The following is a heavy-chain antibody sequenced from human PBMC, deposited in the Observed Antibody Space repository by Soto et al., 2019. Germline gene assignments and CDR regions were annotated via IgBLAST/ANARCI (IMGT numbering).Heavy chain of an antibody. J-gene: IGHJ4*02. CDR1: GCTFTSYD. CDR2: MNPNSGNT. Sequence: ASVKVSCKASGCTFTSYDINWVRQATGQGLEWMGWMNPNSGNTGYAQKFQGRVTMTRNTSISTAYMELSSLRSEDTAVYYCARGEKVLRFLEWLSRPYYFDYWGQGTLVTVSS. CDR3: ARGEKVLRFLEWLSRPYYFDY. V-gene: IGHV1-8*01. D-gene: IGHD3-3*01.